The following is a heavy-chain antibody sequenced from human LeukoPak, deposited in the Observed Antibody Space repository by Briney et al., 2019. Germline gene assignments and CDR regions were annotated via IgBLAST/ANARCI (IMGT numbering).Heavy chain of an antibody. CDR3: AGDAGSSWYNAFDI. CDR2: IWYDGSNK. D-gene: IGHD6-13*01. V-gene: IGHV3-33*01. Sequence: PGRSLRLSCAASGFTFSSYGMHWVRQAQGKGLEWVAVIWYDGSNKYYADSVKGRFTISRDNSKNTLYLQMNSLRAEDTAVYYCAGDAGSSWYNAFDIWGQGTMVTVSS. J-gene: IGHJ3*02. CDR1: GFTFSSYG.